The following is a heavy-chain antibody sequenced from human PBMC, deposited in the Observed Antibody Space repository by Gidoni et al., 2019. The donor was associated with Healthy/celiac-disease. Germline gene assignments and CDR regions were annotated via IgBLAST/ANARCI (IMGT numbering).Heavy chain of an antibody. Sequence: QVQLQQWGAGLLKPSETLSLTCAVYGGSFSGSYWSWIRQPPGKGLEWIGEINHSGSTNYNPSLKSRVTISVDTSKNQFSLKLSSVTAADTAVYYCARRHYYGSGSYYSVGYYGMDVWGQGTTGTVSS. CDR2: INHSGST. CDR3: ARRHYYGSGSYYSVGYYGMDV. D-gene: IGHD3-10*01. J-gene: IGHJ6*02. CDR1: GGSFSGSY. V-gene: IGHV4-34*01.